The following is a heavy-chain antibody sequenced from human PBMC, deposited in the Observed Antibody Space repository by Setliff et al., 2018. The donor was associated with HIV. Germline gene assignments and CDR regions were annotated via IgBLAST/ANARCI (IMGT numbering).Heavy chain of an antibody. V-gene: IGHV4-34*01. CDR3: ARPSAATFFSSYAMDV. D-gene: IGHD6-13*01. J-gene: IGHJ6*04. CDR1: GGAFSGYY. Sequence: SETLSLTCAVYGGAFSGYYWTWIRQSPGKGLEWIGKINHSGDAKYNPSLQSRVAISVDISKNQFSLKLNSVTPDDTAVYYCARPSAATFFSSYAMDVWCKGSTVTVSS. CDR2: INHSGDA.